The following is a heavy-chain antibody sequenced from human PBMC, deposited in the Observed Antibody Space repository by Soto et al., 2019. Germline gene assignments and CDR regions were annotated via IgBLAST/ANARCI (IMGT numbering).Heavy chain of an antibody. D-gene: IGHD6-19*01. CDR3: ARHLYSGDSSGSFGY. V-gene: IGHV4-59*08. Sequence: SETLSLTCTVSGGSVSSYYWFWIRQSPGKGLEWIGNIFYSGSTNYKPSLKSRVTISLDTSNHHFSLRVSSVTAADTAVYYCARHLYSGDSSGSFGYWGPGALVTVSS. J-gene: IGHJ4*02. CDR2: IFYSGST. CDR1: GGSVSSYY.